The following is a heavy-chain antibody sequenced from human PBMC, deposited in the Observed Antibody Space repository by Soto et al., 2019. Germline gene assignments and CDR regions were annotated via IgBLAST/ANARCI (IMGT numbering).Heavy chain of an antibody. Sequence: QVQLQQSGAGRVKPSQTLSLTCTVYGGSFSSGGYYWSWIRHHPGQGLEWIGYTYYSGSTYYPPSLTSRVTATVDSTKELCSLKLSAVTTAVTAVYYGEGVVSRCILDYWGQGTLVTVTS. CDR1: GGSFSSGGYY. V-gene: IGHV4-31*03. CDR2: TYYSGST. CDR3: EGVVSRCILDY. J-gene: IGHJ4*02. D-gene: IGHD2-8*01.